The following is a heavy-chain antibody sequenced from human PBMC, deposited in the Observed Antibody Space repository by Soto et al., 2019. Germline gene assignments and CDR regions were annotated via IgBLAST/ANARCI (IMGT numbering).Heavy chain of an antibody. V-gene: IGHV3-30-3*01. CDR2: ISYDGSNK. D-gene: IGHD3-3*01. J-gene: IGHJ4*02. CDR1: GFTFSSYD. CDR3: ARDDDYYLWSCYLSIIDY. Sequence: QVQLVESGGGVVQPGRSLRLSCAASGFTFSSYDMHWVRQATGKGLEWVAVISYDGSNKYYADSVKGRFTISRDNSKNMLYLQMNSLRAEDTAVYYCARDDDYYLWSCYLSIIDYWGQGTLVTVSS.